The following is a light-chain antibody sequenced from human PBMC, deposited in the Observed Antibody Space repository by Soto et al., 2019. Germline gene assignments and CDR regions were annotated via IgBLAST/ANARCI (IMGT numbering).Light chain of an antibody. CDR3: QQYNNWPPIT. CDR2: GAS. J-gene: IGKJ5*01. Sequence: ETVMTQSPATLSVSPGERATLSCRASQSVSSKLAWYQQKPGQAPRLLIYGASTRATGIPARFSGSRSGTDCTLTISSLQSKDFAVYYCQQYNNWPPITFGQGTRLEIK. V-gene: IGKV3-15*01. CDR1: QSVSSK.